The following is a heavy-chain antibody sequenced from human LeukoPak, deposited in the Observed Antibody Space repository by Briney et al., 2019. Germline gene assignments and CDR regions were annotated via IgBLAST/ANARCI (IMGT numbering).Heavy chain of an antibody. CDR1: GFTFSSYA. J-gene: IGHJ6*02. V-gene: IGHV3-48*01. D-gene: IGHD4/OR15-4a*01. CDR3: AREVRDYYYGMDV. Sequence: GGSLRLSCAASGFTFSSYAMSWVRQAPGKGLEWVSYISSSSSAMYYADSVKGRFTISRDNSKNSLYLQLNSLRAEDTAVYYCAREVRDYYYGMDVWGQGTKVTVSS. CDR2: ISSSSSAM.